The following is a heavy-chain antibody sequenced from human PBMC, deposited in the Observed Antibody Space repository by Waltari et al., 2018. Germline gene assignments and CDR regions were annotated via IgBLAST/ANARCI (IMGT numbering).Heavy chain of an antibody. Sequence: QVQLVQSGAEVKKPGASVKVSCKASGYTFTSYYMHWVRQAPGQGLEWMGISNPSGGRTSYAQKFQGRVTMTRDTSTSTVYMELSSLRSEDTAVYYCASLHCSSTSCYDYWGQGTLVTVSS. V-gene: IGHV1-46*01. D-gene: IGHD2-2*01. CDR3: ASLHCSSTSCYDY. J-gene: IGHJ4*02. CDR1: GYTFTSYY. CDR2: SNPSGGRT.